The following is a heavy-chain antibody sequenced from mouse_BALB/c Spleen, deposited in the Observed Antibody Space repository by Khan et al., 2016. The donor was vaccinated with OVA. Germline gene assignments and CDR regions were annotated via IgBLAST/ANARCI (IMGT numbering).Heavy chain of an antibody. CDR2: ISTYYGNI. V-gene: IGHV1S137*01. J-gene: IGHJ3*01. Sequence: QIQLVQSGPEPVRPGASVKISCKGSGYTFADSGMHWVRQSLAKSIEWIGVISTYYGNIKYNQKFEGRATMTVGKSSSTAYMELDRMTSEDSAVYSCIRDGISKFTYWGQGTLVTVSA. D-gene: IGHD2-3*01. CDR1: GYTFADSG. CDR3: IRDGISKFTY.